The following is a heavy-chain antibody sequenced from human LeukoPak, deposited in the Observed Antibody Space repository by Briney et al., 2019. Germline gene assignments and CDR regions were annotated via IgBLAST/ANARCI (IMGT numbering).Heavy chain of an antibody. J-gene: IGHJ4*02. V-gene: IGHV3-21*01. CDR1: GGSISSYY. CDR3: AREGIDDEVATILTDY. CDR2: ISGSGGST. D-gene: IGHD5-24*01. Sequence: ETLSLTCTVSGGSISSYYWSWVRQAPGKGLEWVSAISGSGGSTYYADSVKGRFTISRDNAKNSLYLQMNSLRAEDTAVYYCAREGIDDEVATILTDYWGQGTLVTVSS.